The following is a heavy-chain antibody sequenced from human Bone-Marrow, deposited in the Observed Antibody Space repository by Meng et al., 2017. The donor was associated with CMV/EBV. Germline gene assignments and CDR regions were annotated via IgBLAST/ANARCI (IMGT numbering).Heavy chain of an antibody. CDR2: IRSRTSNYAT. J-gene: IGHJ6*02. Sequence: GESLKISCAASGFTFSSYAMSWVRQAPGKGLEWVGRIRSRTSNYATGYAASVKGRFTISRDDSKNTAYLEMNSLKTEDTAVYYCTRGSSSGNYYGMDVWGQGTTVTVSS. D-gene: IGHD6-13*01. V-gene: IGHV3-73*01. CDR1: GFTFSSYA. CDR3: TRGSSSGNYYGMDV.